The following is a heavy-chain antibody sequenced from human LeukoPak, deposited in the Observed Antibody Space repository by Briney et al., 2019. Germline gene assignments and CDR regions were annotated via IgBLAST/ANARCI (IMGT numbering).Heavy chain of an antibody. Sequence: ASVKVSCKASGYTFTSYYMHWVRQAPGQGLEWMGIINPSGGSTSYAQKFQGRVTMTRDTSISTAYMELSRLRSDDTAVYYCATRDGYNSGLLPWGQGTLVTVSS. J-gene: IGHJ5*02. CDR1: GYTFTSYY. D-gene: IGHD5-24*01. CDR3: ATRDGYNSGLLP. CDR2: INPSGGST. V-gene: IGHV1-46*01.